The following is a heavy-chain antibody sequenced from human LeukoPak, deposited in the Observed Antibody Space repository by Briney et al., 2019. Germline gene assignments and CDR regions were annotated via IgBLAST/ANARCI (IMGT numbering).Heavy chain of an antibody. J-gene: IGHJ4*02. CDR2: ISSSSSYI. V-gene: IGHV3-21*01. CDR3: AREVREYQLLGSIDY. D-gene: IGHD2-2*01. CDR1: GCTFSSYS. Sequence: PGRSLRLSCAASGCTFSSYSMDWVRQAPGKGLGWVSSISSSSSYIYYADSVKGRFTISRDNAKNSLYLQMNSLRAEDTAVYYCAREVREYQLLGSIDYWGQGTLVTVSS.